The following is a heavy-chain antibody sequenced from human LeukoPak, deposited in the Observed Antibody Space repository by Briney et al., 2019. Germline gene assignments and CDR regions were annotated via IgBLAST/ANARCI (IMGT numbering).Heavy chain of an antibody. CDR1: GYTFTGYY. V-gene: IGHV1-2*02. CDR3: ARPEYCSSTSCPIDY. CDR2: INPSSGGT. Sequence: ASVKVSCKASGYTFTGYYMHWVRQAPGQGLEWMGWINPSSGGTNYAQKFQGRVTMTRDTSISTAYMELSRLRSDDTAVYYCARPEYCSSTSCPIDYWGQGTLVTVSS. D-gene: IGHD2-2*01. J-gene: IGHJ4*02.